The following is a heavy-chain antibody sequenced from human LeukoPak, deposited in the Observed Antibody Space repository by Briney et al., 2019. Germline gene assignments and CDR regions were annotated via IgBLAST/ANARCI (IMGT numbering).Heavy chain of an antibody. CDR3: AKGCNF. J-gene: IGHJ4*02. Sequence: PGGSLTLSRSPSGLTFSSYLMRCLRQAPGKGLEWVSTISDGGGSTSYADSVKGRFILSRDNSKNTLYLQMNSLRAEDTAVYYCAKGCNFWGQGTLVTVSS. V-gene: IGHV3-23*01. D-gene: IGHD2-8*01. CDR2: ISDGGGST. CDR1: GLTFSSYL.